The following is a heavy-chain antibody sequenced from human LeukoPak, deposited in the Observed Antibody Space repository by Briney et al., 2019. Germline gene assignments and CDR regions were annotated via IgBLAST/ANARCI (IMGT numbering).Heavy chain of an antibody. D-gene: IGHD6-19*01. CDR3: AREWFRVYSSGWYQGMARYNHWFDP. CDR1: GGSISSSSYY. J-gene: IGHJ5*02. Sequence: SETLSLTCTVSGGSISSSSYYWGWIRQPPGKGLEWIGSIYYSGSTYYNPSLKSRVTISVDTSKNQFSQKLSSVTAADTAVYYCAREWFRVYSSGWYQGMARYNHWFDPWGQGTLVTVSS. V-gene: IGHV4-39*07. CDR2: IYYSGST.